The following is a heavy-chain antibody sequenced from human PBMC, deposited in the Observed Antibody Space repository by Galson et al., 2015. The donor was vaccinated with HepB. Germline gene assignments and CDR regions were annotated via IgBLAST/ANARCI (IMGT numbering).Heavy chain of an antibody. CDR3: AKGYFGFWEVDS. CDR2: ISDTGGHT. Sequence: SLRLSCAASGFTFRGFAMTWVRQAPGKGLEWVSSISDTGGHTYLADSVKGRFTISRDNSKNTLFLQMSSLRVEDTAVYYCAKGYFGFWEVDSWGQGTLVTVSS. D-gene: IGHD3-22*01. J-gene: IGHJ4*02. V-gene: IGHV3-23*01. CDR1: GFTFRGFA.